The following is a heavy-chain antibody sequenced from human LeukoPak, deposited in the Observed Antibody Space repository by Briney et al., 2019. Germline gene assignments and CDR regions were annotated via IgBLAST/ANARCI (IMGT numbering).Heavy chain of an antibody. Sequence: GESLKMSCKGSGYSFATYWIGWVRQMPGKGLEWMGIIYPGDSDTRYSPSFQGQVTISADKSISTAYLQWSSLKASDTAMYYCARRERNGYNFFDYWGQGTLVTVSS. CDR2: IYPGDSDT. D-gene: IGHD5-24*01. CDR3: ARRERNGYNFFDY. V-gene: IGHV5-51*01. CDR1: GYSFATYW. J-gene: IGHJ4*02.